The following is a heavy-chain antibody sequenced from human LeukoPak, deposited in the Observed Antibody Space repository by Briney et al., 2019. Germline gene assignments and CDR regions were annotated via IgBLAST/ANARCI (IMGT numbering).Heavy chain of an antibody. J-gene: IGHJ4*02. D-gene: IGHD3-3*01. CDR1: GFTFSSYA. V-gene: IGHV3-30*04. CDR2: ISYDGSNK. CDR3: ARDPHYDFWSGYFSWRDASYYFDY. Sequence: GGSLRLSCAASGFTFSSYAMHWVRQAPGKGLEWVAVISYDGSNKYYADSVKGRFTISRDNSKNTLYLQMNSLRAEDTAVYYCARDPHYDFWSGYFSWRDASYYFDYWGQGTLVTVSS.